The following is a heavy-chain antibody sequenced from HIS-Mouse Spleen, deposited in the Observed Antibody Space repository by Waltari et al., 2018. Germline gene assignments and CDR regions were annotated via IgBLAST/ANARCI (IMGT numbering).Heavy chain of an antibody. CDR3: ARVTGGGY. CDR1: GFTFSSYA. V-gene: IGHV3-30*04. J-gene: IGHJ4*02. CDR2: ISYDGGNK. Sequence: QVQLVESGGGVVQPGRSLRLSCAASGFTFSSYAMPWVRQAPGEGLGVVAVISYDGGNKYYADSVKGRFTISRDNSKNTLYLQMNSLRAEDTAVYYCARVTGGGYWGQGTLVTVSS. D-gene: IGHD3-10*01.